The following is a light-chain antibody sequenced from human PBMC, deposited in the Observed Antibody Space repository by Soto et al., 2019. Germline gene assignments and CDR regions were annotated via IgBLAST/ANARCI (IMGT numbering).Light chain of an antibody. V-gene: IGKV3D-15*01. CDR1: QSVSSN. CDR2: GAY. J-gene: IGKJ5*01. CDR3: HQRYNWPRVT. Sequence: EIVMTQSPATLSLSPGERATLSCRDSQSVSSNLAWYQQKPRQAPRLLIYGAYSRATGIPDRFSGSGSGTDFTLTITSLEPEDFAVYFCHQRYNWPRVTXGQGTRLEIK.